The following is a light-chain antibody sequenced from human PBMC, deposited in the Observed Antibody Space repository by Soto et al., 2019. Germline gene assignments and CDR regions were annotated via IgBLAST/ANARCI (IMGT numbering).Light chain of an antibody. CDR3: LQYCSPPHT. J-gene: IGKJ5*01. CDR2: GAS. V-gene: IGKV3-20*01. Sequence: LSRGEECARVCRASQSVSSNYLAWFQQTPGQAPRLLSSGASNRASDIPDRFSGGGSWTDFTLAISRLEPEDLAVYYCLQYCSPPHTFGQGTRLDIK. CDR1: QSVSSNY.